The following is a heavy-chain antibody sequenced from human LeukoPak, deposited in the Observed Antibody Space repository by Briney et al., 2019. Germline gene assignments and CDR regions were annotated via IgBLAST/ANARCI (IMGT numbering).Heavy chain of an antibody. CDR2: IYYSGST. D-gene: IGHD6-19*01. CDR3: ARGYSSGWSEDNWFDP. CDR1: GGSFSGYY. V-gene: IGHV4-34*01. J-gene: IGHJ5*02. Sequence: PSETLSLTCAVYGGSFSGYYWSWIRQPPGKGLEWIGSIYYSGSTYYNPSLKSRVTISVDTSKNQFSLKLSSVTAADTAVYYCARGYSSGWSEDNWFDPWGQGTLVTVSS.